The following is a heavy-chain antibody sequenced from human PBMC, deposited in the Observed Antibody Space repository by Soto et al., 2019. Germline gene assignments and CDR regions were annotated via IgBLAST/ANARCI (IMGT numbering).Heavy chain of an antibody. J-gene: IGHJ6*02. CDR1: GFTFSTSA. Sequence: QMQLVQSGPEVKKPGTSVRVSCKASGFTFSTSAMQWVRQSRGQRLEWIGWIVVGSGNTNYAQKFQERVTITRDMSTSTAYMELSSLRSEDTAVYYCATQGIAVAGGYYGMDVWGQGTTVTVSS. V-gene: IGHV1-58*02. D-gene: IGHD6-19*01. CDR3: ATQGIAVAGGYYGMDV. CDR2: IVVGSGNT.